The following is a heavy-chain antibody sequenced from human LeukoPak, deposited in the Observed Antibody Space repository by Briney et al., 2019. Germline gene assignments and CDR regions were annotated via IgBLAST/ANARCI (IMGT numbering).Heavy chain of an antibody. Sequence: PGGSLRLSCAASGFTFSNYAMSWVRQAPGKGLEWVSAISGSGVSTYYADSVKGRFTISRDNSKNSLYLQMNSLRAEDTAVYYCAKCILTGYYKGYMDVWGKGTTVTISS. CDR3: AKCILTGYYKGYMDV. CDR1: GFTFSNYA. D-gene: IGHD3-9*01. J-gene: IGHJ6*03. V-gene: IGHV3-23*01. CDR2: ISGSGVST.